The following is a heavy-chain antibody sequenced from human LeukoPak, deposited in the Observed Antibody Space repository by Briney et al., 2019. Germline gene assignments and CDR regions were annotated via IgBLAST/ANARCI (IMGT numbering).Heavy chain of an antibody. Sequence: PGGSLRLSCAASGFTFSNAWMSWVRQAPGKGLEWVGRIKSKTDGGTTDYAAPVKGRFTISRDDSKNTLYLQMNSPKTEDTAVYYCTTGLTYYYDSSGYYPIDYWGQGTLVTVSS. D-gene: IGHD3-22*01. CDR1: GFTFSNAW. V-gene: IGHV3-15*01. J-gene: IGHJ4*02. CDR3: TTGLTYYYDSSGYYPIDY. CDR2: IKSKTDGGTT.